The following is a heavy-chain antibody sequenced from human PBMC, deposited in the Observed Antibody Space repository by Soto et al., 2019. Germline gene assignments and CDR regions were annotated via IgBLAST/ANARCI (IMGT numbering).Heavy chain of an antibody. D-gene: IGHD3-22*01. J-gene: IGHJ4*02. CDR3: ARGPTDYYDNSANYVLDY. Sequence: QVQLVQSGAEVKKPGASVKVSCKASGYTFITYGVSWVRQAPGQGLDWLGWISTYNGNTRYAERLQGRGTMTTDTTTNTAYMELRNLRSDDTAVYYCARGPTDYYDNSANYVLDYWGQGTLVTVSS. CDR2: ISTYNGNT. V-gene: IGHV1-18*01. CDR1: GYTFITYG.